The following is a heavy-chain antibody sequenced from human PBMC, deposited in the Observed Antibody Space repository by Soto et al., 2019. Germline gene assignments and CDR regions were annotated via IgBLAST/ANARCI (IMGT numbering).Heavy chain of an antibody. Sequence: EVQLVESGGGLVQPGGSLRLSCAASGFTFSSYSMNWVRQAPGKGLEWVSYISSSFITIYCADSVKGRFTISRDNAKNSLYLQMNSLRAEDTAVYYCARDCPGSSTTCYGNEWFDSWGQGTLVTVSS. D-gene: IGHD2-2*01. CDR1: GFTFSSYS. J-gene: IGHJ5*01. CDR3: ARDCPGSSTTCYGNEWFDS. CDR2: ISSSFITI. V-gene: IGHV3-48*01.